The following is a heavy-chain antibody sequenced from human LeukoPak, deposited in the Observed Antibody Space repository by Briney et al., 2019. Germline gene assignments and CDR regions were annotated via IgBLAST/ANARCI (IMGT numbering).Heavy chain of an antibody. CDR1: GGTFSSYA. CDR2: IIPIFGTA. Sequence: SVKVSCKASGGTFSSYAISWVRQAPGQGLEWMGGIIPIFGTANYAQKFQGRVTITADESTSTAYMELSSLRSEDTAVYYCARDQGPSITIFGVATEPYWYFDLWGRGTLVTVSS. V-gene: IGHV1-69*13. J-gene: IGHJ2*01. D-gene: IGHD3-3*01. CDR3: ARDQGPSITIFGVATEPYWYFDL.